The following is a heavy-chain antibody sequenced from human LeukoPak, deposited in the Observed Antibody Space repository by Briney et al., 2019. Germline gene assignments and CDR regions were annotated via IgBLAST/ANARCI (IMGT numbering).Heavy chain of an antibody. V-gene: IGHV4-30-2*01. Sequence: PSETLSLTCTVSGGSISSGGYYWSWIRQPPGKGLEWIGYIYHSGSTYYNPSLKSRVTISVDRSKNQFSLKLSSVTAADTAVYYCARESYSSSSEIFDYWGQGTLVTVSS. D-gene: IGHD6-6*01. CDR3: ARESYSSSSEIFDY. CDR1: GGSISSGGYY. J-gene: IGHJ4*02. CDR2: IYHSGST.